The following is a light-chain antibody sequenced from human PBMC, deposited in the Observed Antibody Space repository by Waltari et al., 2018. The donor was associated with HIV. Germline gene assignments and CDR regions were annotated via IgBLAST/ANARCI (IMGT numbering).Light chain of an antibody. V-gene: IGLV1-51*02. CDR1: SSNIGSHY. CDR3: GTWDSSLSGAL. J-gene: IGLJ3*02. CDR2: END. Sequence: QSVLTQPPSVSAAPGQKVTISCSGSSSNIGSHYVSWSHQLPGTAPKLLIYENDKRPSGIPARFSGSKSDTSATLVITGLQTGDEADYYCGTWDSSLSGALFGGGTKVTVL.